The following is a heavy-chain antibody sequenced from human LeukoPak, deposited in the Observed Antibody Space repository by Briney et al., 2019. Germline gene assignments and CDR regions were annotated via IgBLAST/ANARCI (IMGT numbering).Heavy chain of an antibody. J-gene: IGHJ3*02. D-gene: IGHD6-19*01. V-gene: IGHV4-30-4*08. CDR3: ARPRSSGWYLGNAFDI. CDR1: GGSISSGDYY. Sequence: PSETLSLTCTVSGGSISSGDYYWSWIRQPPGKGLEWIGYIYYSGSTYYNPSLKSRVTISVDTSKNQFSLKLSSVTAADTAVYYCARPRSSGWYLGNAFDIWGQGTMVTVSS. CDR2: IYYSGST.